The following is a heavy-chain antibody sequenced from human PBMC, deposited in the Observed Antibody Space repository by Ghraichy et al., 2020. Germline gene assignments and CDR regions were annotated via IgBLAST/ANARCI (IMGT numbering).Heavy chain of an antibody. J-gene: IGHJ4*02. CDR2: INHSGST. D-gene: IGHD2-2*01. V-gene: IGHV4-34*01. Sequence: SETLSLTCAVYGGSFSGYYWSWIRQPPGKGLEWIGEINHSGSTNYNPSLKSRVTISVDTSKNQFSLKLSSVTAADTAVYYCARREEGYCSSTSCPQLDYWGQGTLVTVSS. CDR1: GGSFSGYY. CDR3: ARREEGYCSSTSCPQLDY.